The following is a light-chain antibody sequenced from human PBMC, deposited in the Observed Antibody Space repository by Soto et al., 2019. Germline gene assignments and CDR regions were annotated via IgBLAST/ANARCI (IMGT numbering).Light chain of an antibody. CDR3: QQRLLWPQT. J-gene: IGKJ1*01. CDR2: DAS. Sequence: VLTQSPATLSLSPGERATLSYRASQAVSTYVAWYQHKPGQAPRLLIYDASNRATGVPFRFSGSGSGTDFTLTVSSLEPEDFAVYYCQQRLLWPQTFGQGTKVDIK. CDR1: QAVSTY. V-gene: IGKV3-11*01.